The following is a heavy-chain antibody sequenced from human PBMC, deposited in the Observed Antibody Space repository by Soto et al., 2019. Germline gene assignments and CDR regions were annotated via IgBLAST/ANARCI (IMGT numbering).Heavy chain of an antibody. V-gene: IGHV5-51*01. CDR1: GYPFTTNW. CDR2: IYPSDSDT. D-gene: IGHD5-12*01. CDR3: ARGSGYHNY. Sequence: GESLKISCKGSGYPFTTNWIAWVRQMPGKGLERMGIIYPSDSDTTYSPPFRGQVTISVDKSTSTAYLQWSSLKASDTAIYYCARGSGYHNYWGQGTLVTSPQ. J-gene: IGHJ4*02.